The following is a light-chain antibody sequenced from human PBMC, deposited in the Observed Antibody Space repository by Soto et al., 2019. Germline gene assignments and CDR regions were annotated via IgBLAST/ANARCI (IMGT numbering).Light chain of an antibody. V-gene: IGLV4-69*01. Sequence: QSVLTQSPSASASLGASVKLTCTLSSGHSSYAIAWHQQQPEKGPRYLMKLDSDGSHTKGDAIPDRFSGSSSGAERYLTISXXXXXXXAXXYCQTWGTGIHVVFGGGTKVTVL. CDR2: LDSDGSH. CDR3: QTWGTGIHVV. J-gene: IGLJ2*01. CDR1: SGHSSYA.